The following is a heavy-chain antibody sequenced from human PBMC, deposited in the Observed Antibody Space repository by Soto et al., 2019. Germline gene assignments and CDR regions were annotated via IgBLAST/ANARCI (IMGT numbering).Heavy chain of an antibody. CDR2: ISYDGNHK. CDR1: GFTFSTPG. D-gene: IGHD3-3*01. Sequence: PGESLKISCAASGFTFSTPGMHWVRQAPGKGLEWVAVISYDGNHKYYADSVKGRFTISRDNSKNTLYLQMNSLRTEDTAVYYCAKGDSRANYYFDYWGQGTLVTVSS. J-gene: IGHJ4*02. V-gene: IGHV3-30*18. CDR3: AKGDSRANYYFDY.